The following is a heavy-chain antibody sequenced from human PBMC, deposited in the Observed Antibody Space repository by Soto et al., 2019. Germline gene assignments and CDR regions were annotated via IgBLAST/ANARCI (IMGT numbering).Heavy chain of an antibody. CDR2: IYPDDSDT. J-gene: IGHJ3*02. V-gene: IGHV5-51*01. CDR1: GYSFTTYW. Sequence: GESLKISCKGSGYSFTTYWIGWVRQMPGKGLEWMGIIYPDDSDTRYSPSFQGQVTISVDKSISTAYLQWSSLKASDTAIYYCARAMVVAATSNPFDIWGPGTMVTVSS. CDR3: ARAMVVAATSNPFDI. D-gene: IGHD2-15*01.